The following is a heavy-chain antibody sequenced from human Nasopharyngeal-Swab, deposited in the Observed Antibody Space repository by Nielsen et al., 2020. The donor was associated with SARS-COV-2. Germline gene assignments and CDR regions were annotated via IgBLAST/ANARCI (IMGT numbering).Heavy chain of an antibody. D-gene: IGHD6-13*01. CDR3: ATTLNEQHPKADYYYYYYGMDV. V-gene: IGHV1-69*13. CDR1: GGTYSSYA. J-gene: IGHJ6*02. CDR2: IIPIFGTA. Sequence: SVKVSCKASGGTYSSYAISWVRQAPGQGLEWMGGIIPIFGTANYAQKFQGRVTITADESTSTAYMELRSLRSDDTAVYYCATTLNEQHPKADYYYYYYGMDVWGQGTTVTVSS.